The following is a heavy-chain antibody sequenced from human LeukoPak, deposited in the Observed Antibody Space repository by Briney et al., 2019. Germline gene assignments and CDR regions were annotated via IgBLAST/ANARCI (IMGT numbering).Heavy chain of an antibody. CDR3: ARRPDGFDI. J-gene: IGHJ3*02. V-gene: IGHV4-34*01. Sequence: SETLSLTCGVYGGSLRGYHWSWLRQPPGKGLEWIGDINNSGGTNYNPSLKSRVTISLDTSKNQFSLNLNFVTAADTAMYYCARRPDGFDIWGQGTMVTVSS. CDR2: INNSGGT. CDR1: GGSLRGYH.